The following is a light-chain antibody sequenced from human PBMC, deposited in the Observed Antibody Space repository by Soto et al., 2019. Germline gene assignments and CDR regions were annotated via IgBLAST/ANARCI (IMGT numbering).Light chain of an antibody. V-gene: IGKV1-33*01. J-gene: IGKJ1*01. Sequence: IQITQASFSLSTIGGDRVHLNCQASPDINNLLNLYQQKPRKPPQPLIYDASNLETGVSPRFSAGGSGTNFTLTINSLQPEDLATYYCHHHHSLPPWTFGPGTKVEI. CDR1: PDINNL. CDR2: DAS. CDR3: HHHHSLPPWT.